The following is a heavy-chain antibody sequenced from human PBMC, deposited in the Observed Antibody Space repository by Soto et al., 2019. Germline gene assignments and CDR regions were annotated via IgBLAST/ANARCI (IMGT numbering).Heavy chain of an antibody. J-gene: IGHJ4*02. CDR1: GGSISSYY. V-gene: IGHV4-59*01. Sequence: PSETLSLTCTVSGGSISSYYWSWIRQPPGKGLEWIGYIYYSGSTNYNPSLKSRVTISVDTSKNQFSLKLSSVTAADTAVYYCARAKGIQLWYDYWGQGTLVTVSS. D-gene: IGHD5-18*01. CDR2: IYYSGST. CDR3: ARAKGIQLWYDY.